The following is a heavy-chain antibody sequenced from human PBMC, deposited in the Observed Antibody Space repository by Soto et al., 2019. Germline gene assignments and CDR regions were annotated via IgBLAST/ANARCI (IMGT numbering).Heavy chain of an antibody. CDR2: ISYDGSNK. D-gene: IGHD3-10*01. Sequence: GGSRRLSCATSGFTFSRYAMHWVRQAPGKGLEWVAVISYDGSNKYYADSVKGRFTISRDNSKNTLYLQMNSLRAEDTAVYYCARERRFLWFGGEGYGMDVWGQGTTVTVSS. CDR1: GFTFSRYA. CDR3: ARERRFLWFGGEGYGMDV. J-gene: IGHJ6*02. V-gene: IGHV3-30-3*01.